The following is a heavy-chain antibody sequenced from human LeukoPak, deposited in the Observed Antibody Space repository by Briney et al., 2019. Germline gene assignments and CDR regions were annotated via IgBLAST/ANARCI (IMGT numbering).Heavy chain of an antibody. Sequence: PGGSLRLSCAASGFTFSSYSMHWVRQAPGKGLEWVAVISYDGSNKYYADSVKGRFTISRDNSKNTLYLQMNSLRAEDTAVYYCARDLEGAAAAGMFDPWGQGTLVTVSS. D-gene: IGHD6-13*01. J-gene: IGHJ5*02. V-gene: IGHV3-30-3*01. CDR2: ISYDGSNK. CDR1: GFTFSSYS. CDR3: ARDLEGAAAAGMFDP.